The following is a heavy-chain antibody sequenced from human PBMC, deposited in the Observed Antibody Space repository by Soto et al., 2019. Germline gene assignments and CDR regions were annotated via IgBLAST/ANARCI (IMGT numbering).Heavy chain of an antibody. CDR2: INPNSGGT. Sequence: ASVKVSCKASGYTFTGYYMHWVRQAPGQGLEWMGWINPNSGGTNYAQKFQGRVTMTRDTSISTAYMELSRLRSDGTAVYYCAINHPANGYSYGYRTSYYYGMDVWGQGTTVTVSS. D-gene: IGHD5-18*01. V-gene: IGHV1-2*02. CDR3: AINHPANGYSYGYRTSYYYGMDV. J-gene: IGHJ6*02. CDR1: GYTFTGYY.